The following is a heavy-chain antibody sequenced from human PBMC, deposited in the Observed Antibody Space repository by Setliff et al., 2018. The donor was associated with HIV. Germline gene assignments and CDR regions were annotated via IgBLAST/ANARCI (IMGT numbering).Heavy chain of an antibody. V-gene: IGHV4-61*01. CDR1: GDSISRSRYY. Sequence: SETLSLTCVVSGDSISRSRYYWSWIRQPPGKGLEWIGSIYYSGSTNYNPSLKSRVTISVDTSKNQFSLKLSSVTAADTAVYYCARGRHNFWVVFDIWGQGTMVTVSS. CDR2: IYYSGST. CDR3: ARGRHNFWVVFDI. J-gene: IGHJ3*02. D-gene: IGHD3-3*01.